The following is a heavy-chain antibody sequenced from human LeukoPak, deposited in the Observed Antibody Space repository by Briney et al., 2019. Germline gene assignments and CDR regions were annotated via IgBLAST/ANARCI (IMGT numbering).Heavy chain of an antibody. CDR2: ISSNGGST. V-gene: IGHV3-64D*06. Sequence: GGSLRLSCSASGFTFSSYAMHWVRQAPGKGLEYVSAISSNGGSTYYADSVKGRFTISRDNSKNTLYLQMSSLRAEDTAVYYCVKSTSAAIGVGYYYGMDVWGKGTTVTVSS. D-gene: IGHD2-2*01. CDR3: VKSTSAAIGVGYYYGMDV. CDR1: GFTFSSYA. J-gene: IGHJ6*04.